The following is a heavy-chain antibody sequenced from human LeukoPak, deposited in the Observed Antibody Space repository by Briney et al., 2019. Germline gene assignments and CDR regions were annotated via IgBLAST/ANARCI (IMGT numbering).Heavy chain of an antibody. Sequence: SETLSLTCAVSGGSISSSNWWSWVRQPPGNGLEWIGEIYHSGSTNYNPSLKSRVTISVDKSKNQFSLKLSSVTAADTAVYYCARGLAAAGTYYFDYWGQGTLVTVSS. CDR1: GGSISSSNW. D-gene: IGHD6-13*01. CDR2: IYHSGST. J-gene: IGHJ4*02. V-gene: IGHV4-4*02. CDR3: ARGLAAAGTYYFDY.